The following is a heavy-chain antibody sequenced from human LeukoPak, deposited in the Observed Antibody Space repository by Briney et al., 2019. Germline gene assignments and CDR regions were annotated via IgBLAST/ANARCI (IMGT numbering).Heavy chain of an antibody. CDR2: IRYDGSNK. Sequence: PGGSLRLSCAAPGFTFSNYGIDSVRQAPGKGLEWVAFIRYDGSNKYYADSVKGRFTISRDNSKHTLYLQMNSLRPEDTAVYSCAKDLSPMVGAKTFDYWGQGTLVTVSS. D-gene: IGHD1-26*01. CDR3: AKDLSPMVGAKTFDY. CDR1: GFTFSNYG. V-gene: IGHV3-30*02. J-gene: IGHJ4*02.